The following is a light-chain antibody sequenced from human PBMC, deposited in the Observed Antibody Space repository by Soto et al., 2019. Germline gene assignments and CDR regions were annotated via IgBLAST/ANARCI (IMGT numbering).Light chain of an antibody. CDR1: QSVRSN. CDR2: DAS. V-gene: IGKV3-15*01. CDR3: QQCNNRPYT. Sequence: EVVMTQSPATLSVSPGERATLSCRASQSVRSNLVWYQQKPGQAPRLLIYDASTRATGITARFSGSGSGTEFTLIISSLQSEDCALYCCQQCNNRPYTFGHGTKLEIK. J-gene: IGKJ2*01.